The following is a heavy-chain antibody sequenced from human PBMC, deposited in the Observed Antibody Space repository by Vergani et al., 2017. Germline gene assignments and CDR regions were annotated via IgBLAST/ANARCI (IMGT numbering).Heavy chain of an antibody. CDR3: ARDRVSTVVNYYYYYMDV. V-gene: IGHV1-69*01. CDR1: GGTFSSYA. J-gene: IGHJ6*03. CDR2: IIPIFGTA. Sequence: QVQLVQSGAEVKKPGSSVKVSCKASGGTFSSYAISWVRQAPGQGLEWMGGIIPIFGTANYAQKFKGRVTITADESTSTAYMELSSLRSEDTAVYYCARDRVSTVVNYYYYYMDVWGKGTTVTVSS. D-gene: IGHD4-23*01.